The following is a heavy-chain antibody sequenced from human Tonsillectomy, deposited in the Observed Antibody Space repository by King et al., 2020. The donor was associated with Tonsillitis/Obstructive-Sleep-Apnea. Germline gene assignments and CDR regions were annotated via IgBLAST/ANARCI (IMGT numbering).Heavy chain of an antibody. CDR2: MSYDGSNK. CDR3: ARDGQQISRDNPDTTTYSYVGIDY. D-gene: IGHD2/OR15-2a*01. CDR1: GFTFSSYA. V-gene: IGHV3-30*04. J-gene: IGHJ4*02. Sequence: VQLVESGGGVVQPGRSLRLSCAASGFTFSSYAMHWVRQAPGKGLEWLAVMSYDGSNKHDADSVKGRFTISRDNSKNTLYLQMNSLRAEDTAVYYCARDGQQISRDNPDTTTYSYVGIDYWGQGTLVTVSS.